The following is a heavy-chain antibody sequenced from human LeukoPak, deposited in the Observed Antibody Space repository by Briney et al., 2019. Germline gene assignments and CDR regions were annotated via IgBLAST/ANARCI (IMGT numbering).Heavy chain of an antibody. CDR2: INSNGCEI. V-gene: IGHV3-23*01. D-gene: IGHD2-2*01. J-gene: IGHJ4*02. CDR1: GFTFSTYA. Sequence: TGGSLRLSCAVSGFTFSTYAMIWVRQARGKGLEWVSGINSNGCEIYYADAVRGRFTISRDNSNHALYLQMDSLRAEDTAVYYCANETEHPYCRTTSSWPLGNWGQGTLVSVSS. CDR3: ANETEHPYCRTTSSWPLGN.